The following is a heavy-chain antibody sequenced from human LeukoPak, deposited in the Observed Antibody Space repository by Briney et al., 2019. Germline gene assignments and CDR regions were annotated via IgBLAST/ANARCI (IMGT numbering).Heavy chain of an antibody. CDR1: GVSITTRSYY. CDR3: ARDPGAYYDSSGYLNWFDP. Sequence: PSETLSLTCTVSGVSITTRSYYWGWIRQPPGKGLEWIGSMHHSGSTYYNPSLKSRVTTSVDTSKNQFSLKLSSVTAADTAVYYCARDPGAYYDSSGYLNWFDPWGQGTLVTVSS. CDR2: MHHSGST. V-gene: IGHV4-39*07. J-gene: IGHJ5*02. D-gene: IGHD3-22*01.